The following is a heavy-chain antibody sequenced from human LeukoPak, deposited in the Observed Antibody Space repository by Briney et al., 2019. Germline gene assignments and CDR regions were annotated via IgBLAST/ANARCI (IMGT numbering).Heavy chain of an antibody. J-gene: IGHJ6*02. Sequence: GRSLRLSRAASGFTFSSYGMHWVRQAPGKGLEWVAVISYDGSNKYYADSVKGRFTISRDNSKNTLYLQMNSLRAEDTAVYYCAKDTLSAGGSGSYYPSQYGMDVWGQGTTVTVSS. D-gene: IGHD3-10*01. CDR1: GFTFSSYG. CDR2: ISYDGSNK. CDR3: AKDTLSAGGSGSYYPSQYGMDV. V-gene: IGHV3-30*18.